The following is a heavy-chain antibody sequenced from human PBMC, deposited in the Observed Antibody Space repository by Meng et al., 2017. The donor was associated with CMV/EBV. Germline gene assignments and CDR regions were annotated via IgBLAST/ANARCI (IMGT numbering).Heavy chain of an antibody. Sequence: GESLKISCAASGFTFSSYWMSWVRQAPGKGLEWVANIKQDGSEKYYVDSVKGRFTISRDNAKNSLYLQMNSLRAEDTAVYYCAKVGERRGYSGFHDYWGQGTLVTVSS. CDR2: IKQDGSEK. CDR1: GFTFSSYW. V-gene: IGHV3-7*01. D-gene: IGHD5-12*01. CDR3: AKVGERRGYSGFHDY. J-gene: IGHJ4*02.